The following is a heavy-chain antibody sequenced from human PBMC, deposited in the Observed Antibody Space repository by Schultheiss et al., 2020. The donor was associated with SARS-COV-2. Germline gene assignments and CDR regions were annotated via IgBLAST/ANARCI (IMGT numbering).Heavy chain of an antibody. CDR3: ARTTYSSGWSYYYYMDV. D-gene: IGHD6-19*01. CDR1: GFTFSSYS. V-gene: IGHV4-4*02. Sequence: GSLRLSCAASGFTFSSYSMNWVRQPPGKGLEWIGEIYHSGSTNYNPSLKSRVTISVDTSKNQFSLKLSSVTAADTAVYYCARTTYSSGWSYYYYMDVWGKGTTVTVSS. J-gene: IGHJ6*03. CDR2: IYHSGST.